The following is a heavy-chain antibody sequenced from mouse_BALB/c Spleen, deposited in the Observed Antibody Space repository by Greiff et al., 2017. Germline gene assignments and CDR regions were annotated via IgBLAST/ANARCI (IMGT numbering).Heavy chain of an antibody. Sequence: VQLQQPGAELVKTGASVKLSCKASGYTFTSYWMHWVKQRPGQGLEWIGEINPSNGRTNYNEKFKSKATLTVDKSSSTAYMQLSSLTSEDSAVYYCARGGNYVGGAMDYWGQGTSVTVSS. V-gene: IGHV1S81*02. CDR3: ARGGNYVGGAMDY. CDR1: GYTFTSYW. CDR2: INPSNGRT. D-gene: IGHD2-1*01. J-gene: IGHJ4*01.